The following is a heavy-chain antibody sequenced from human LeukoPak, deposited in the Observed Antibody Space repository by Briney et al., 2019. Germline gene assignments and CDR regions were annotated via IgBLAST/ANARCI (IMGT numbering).Heavy chain of an antibody. CDR2: IYSDGST. CDR3: ARGYCSGGTCYTQEYYFDY. V-gene: IGHV3-53*01. Sequence: PGESLRLSCAASGFTFSSYMMTWVHQAPGKGLEWVSVIYSDGSTYYTDSVKGRFTISRDTSKNTLYLQMSSLRADDTAVYYCARGYCSGGTCYTQEYYFDYWGQGTLVTVSS. CDR1: GFTFSSYM. J-gene: IGHJ4*02. D-gene: IGHD2-15*01.